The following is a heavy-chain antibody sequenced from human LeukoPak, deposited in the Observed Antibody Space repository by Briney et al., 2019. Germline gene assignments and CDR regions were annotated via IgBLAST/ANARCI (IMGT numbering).Heavy chain of an antibody. CDR1: GGSITTRSYY. V-gene: IGHV4-39*07. D-gene: IGHD3-22*01. Sequence: SETLSLTCTVSGGSITTRSYYWGWIRQPPGKGLEWIGSMHHSGSTYYNPSLKSRVTTSVDTSKNQFSLKLSSVTAADTAVYYCARDPGAYYDSSGYLNWFDPWGQGTLVTVSS. CDR3: ARDPGAYYDSSGYLNWFDP. CDR2: MHHSGST. J-gene: IGHJ5*02.